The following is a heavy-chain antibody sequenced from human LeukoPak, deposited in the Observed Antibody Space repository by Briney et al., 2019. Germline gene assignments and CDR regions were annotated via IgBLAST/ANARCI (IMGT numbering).Heavy chain of an antibody. D-gene: IGHD3-9*01. CDR3: AREAGYYDILTGYYKSRFDP. CDR2: ISSSSSYI. CDR1: GFTFSSYS. Sequence: PGGSLRLSCAASGFTFSSYSMNWVRQAPGKGLEWVSSISSSSSYIYYADSVKGRFTISRDNAKNSLYLQMNSLRAEDTAVYYCAREAGYYDILTGYYKSRFDPWGQGTLVTVSS. V-gene: IGHV3-21*01. J-gene: IGHJ5*02.